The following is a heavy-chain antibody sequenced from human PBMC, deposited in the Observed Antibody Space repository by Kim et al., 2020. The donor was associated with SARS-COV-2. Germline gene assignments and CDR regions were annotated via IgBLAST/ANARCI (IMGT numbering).Heavy chain of an antibody. D-gene: IGHD3-9*01. CDR2: FDPEDGET. CDR1: GYTLTELS. CDR3: ATSFAVQKYDILTGTNYYYGMDV. J-gene: IGHJ6*02. Sequence: ASVKVSCKVSGYTLTELSMHWVRQAPGRGLEWMGGFDPEDGETINAQKLQGRVTMTEDTSTDTAYMELSSLRSEDTAVYYCATSFAVQKYDILTGTNYYYGMDVGGQGTTVTVFS. V-gene: IGHV1-24*01.